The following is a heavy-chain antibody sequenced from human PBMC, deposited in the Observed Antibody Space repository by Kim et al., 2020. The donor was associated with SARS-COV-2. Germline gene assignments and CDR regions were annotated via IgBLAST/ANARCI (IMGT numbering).Heavy chain of an antibody. J-gene: IGHJ6*02. CDR2: INHSGST. CDR3: ARLKPRITMVRGYYGMDV. Sequence: SETLSLTCAVYGGSFSGYYWSWIRQPPGKGLEWIGEINHSGSTNYNPSLKSRVTISVDTSKNQFSLKLSSVTAADTAVYYCARLKPRITMVRGYYGMDVWGQGTTVTVSS. CDR1: GGSFSGYY. D-gene: IGHD3-10*01. V-gene: IGHV4-34*01.